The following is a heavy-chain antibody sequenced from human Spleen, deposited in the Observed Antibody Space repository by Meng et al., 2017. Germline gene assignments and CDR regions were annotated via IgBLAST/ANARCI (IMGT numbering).Heavy chain of an antibody. CDR2: INHSGST. CDR1: GGSFSDYY. CDR3: AGAKVGTGWFDP. V-gene: IGHV4-34*01. D-gene: IGHD1-1*01. J-gene: IGHJ5*02. Sequence: LERWGAGVLRASDSLFPTRGGSGGSFSDYYWSWIRQPRGKGLEWIEAINHSGSTNYTPSSGSRATISVDTSQNNLSLKRSSVTAADSAVYYCAGAKVGTGWFDPWGQGTLVTVSS.